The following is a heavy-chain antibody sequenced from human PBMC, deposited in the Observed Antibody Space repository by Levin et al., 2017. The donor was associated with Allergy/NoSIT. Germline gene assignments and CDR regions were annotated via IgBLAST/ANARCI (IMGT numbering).Heavy chain of an antibody. D-gene: IGHD6-19*01. V-gene: IGHV3-7*04. Sequence: ETLSLTCAGSGFTFSSCWMSWVRQAPGKGLEWVANIKEDGSVKYSVDAVKGRFTISRDNAKNSVYLQMNSLRADDTAVYYCARSSGWVPDYWGQGTLVTVSS. J-gene: IGHJ4*02. CDR1: GFTFSSCW. CDR3: ARSSGWVPDY. CDR2: IKEDGSVK.